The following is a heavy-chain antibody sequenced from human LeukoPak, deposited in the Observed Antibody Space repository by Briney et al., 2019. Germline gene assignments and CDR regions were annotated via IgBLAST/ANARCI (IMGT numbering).Heavy chain of an antibody. J-gene: IGHJ4*02. V-gene: IGHV4-59*01. CDR3: ARGGGYASPIGY. D-gene: IGHD5-12*01. CDR1: GGSISSYY. CDR2: IYYSGST. Sequence: SETLSLTCTVSGGSISSYYWSWIRQPPGKGLEWIGYIYYSGSTNYNPSLKSRVTISVDTSKNQFSLKLSSVTAADTAVYYCARGGGYASPIGYWGQGALVTVSS.